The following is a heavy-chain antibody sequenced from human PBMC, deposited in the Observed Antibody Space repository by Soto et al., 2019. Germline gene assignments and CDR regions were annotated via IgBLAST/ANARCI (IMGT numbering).Heavy chain of an antibody. D-gene: IGHD3-22*01. V-gene: IGHV1-18*01. J-gene: IGHJ6*02. CDR3: ARDSREYYDVSYYYGMDV. CDR2: ISAYNGNT. Sequence: QVQLVQSGAEVKKPGASVKVSCKASGYTFTSYGISWVRQAPGQGLEWMGWISAYNGNTNYAQKLQGRVTMTTDTSTSTAYMELRSLRSADTAVYYCARDSREYYDVSYYYGMDVWGQGTTVTVSS. CDR1: GYTFTSYG.